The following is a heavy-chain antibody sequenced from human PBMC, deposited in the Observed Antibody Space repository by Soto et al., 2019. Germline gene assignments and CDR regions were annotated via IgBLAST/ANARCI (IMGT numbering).Heavy chain of an antibody. J-gene: IGHJ4*02. CDR2: ISGSGGST. CDR1: GFTFSSYA. V-gene: IGHV3-23*01. Sequence: GGSLRLSCAASGFTFSSYAMSWVRQAPGKGLEWVSAISGSGGSTYYADSVKGRFTISRDNSKNTLYLQMNSLRAEDTAVYYCAIFRRTYYYDSSGYYLPTFDYWGQGTLVTVSS. CDR3: AIFRRTYYYDSSGYYLPTFDY. D-gene: IGHD3-22*01.